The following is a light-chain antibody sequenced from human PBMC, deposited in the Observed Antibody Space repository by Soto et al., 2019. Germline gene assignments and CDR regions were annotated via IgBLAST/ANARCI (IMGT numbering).Light chain of an antibody. CDR2: GGS. J-gene: IGLJ1*01. V-gene: IGLV2-23*01. CDR3: CSYAGSSTFYV. Sequence: QSVLTQPASVSGSPGQSITISCTGTSSVVGSYNLVSWYQQHPGKAPKLMIYGGSKRPSGVSNRFSGSKSGNTASLTISGLQAEDEADYYCCSYAGSSTFYVFGTGTKVTVL. CDR1: SSVVGSYNL.